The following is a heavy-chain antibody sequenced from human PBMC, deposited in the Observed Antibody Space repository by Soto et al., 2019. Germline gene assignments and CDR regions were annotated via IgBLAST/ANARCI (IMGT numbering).Heavy chain of an antibody. CDR3: ARDRPYYHESSGYYDAFDI. Sequence: GGSLRLSCAVSGFTFSSYGMHWVRQAPGKGLEWVAIISYDGSKKYYADSVKGRFTISRDSSKNTLYLQMNTPRTEDTAVYYCARDRPYYHESSGYYDAFDIWGQGTMVTVSS. J-gene: IGHJ3*02. V-gene: IGHV3-30*03. D-gene: IGHD3-22*01. CDR2: ISYDGSKK. CDR1: GFTFSSYG.